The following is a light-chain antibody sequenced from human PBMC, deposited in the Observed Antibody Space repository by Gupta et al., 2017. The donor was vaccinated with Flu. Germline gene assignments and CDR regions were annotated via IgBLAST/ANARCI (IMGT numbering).Light chain of an antibody. J-gene: IGKJ2*03. CDR2: AAS. CDR1: QSISSY. V-gene: IGKV1-39*01. Sequence: DIQMTQSPSSLSASVGDRVTITCRASQSISSYLNWYQQKPVKAPKLLIYAASSFQTGVPSRFSGSGSGTDFTLTIRRLQPEDFATYYCQQSYGTPPSFGQGTKLEIK. CDR3: QQSYGTPPS.